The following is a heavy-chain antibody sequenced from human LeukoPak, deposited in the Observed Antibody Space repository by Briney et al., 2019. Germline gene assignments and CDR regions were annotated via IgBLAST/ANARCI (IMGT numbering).Heavy chain of an antibody. CDR2: IISIFGTA. V-gene: IGHV1-69*05. CDR3: ARGRGAAATYNYYYMDV. Sequence: SVTVSFTASGGTFSSYAISWVRQAPGQGIEWMGGIISIFGTANYTQKFQGRVTLTTDESTSTAYMELSSLRSEDTAVYYCARGRGAAATYNYYYMDVWGKGTTVTVSS. J-gene: IGHJ6*03. D-gene: IGHD6-13*01. CDR1: GGTFSSYA.